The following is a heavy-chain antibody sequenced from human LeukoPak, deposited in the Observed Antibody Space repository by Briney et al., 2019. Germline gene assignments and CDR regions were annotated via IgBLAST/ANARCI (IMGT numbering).Heavy chain of an antibody. CDR1: GFTFSSYV. CDR3: AKEGPTGAGWYYYMDV. V-gene: IGHV3-30*04. Sequence: GGSLRLSCAASGFTFSSYVMHWVRQAPGKGLEWVAIISYDGSNEYYADSVKGRFTISRDNSKNTLYLQMNSLRAEDTAVYYCAKEGPTGAGWYYYMDVWGKGTTVTTSS. CDR2: ISYDGSNE. D-gene: IGHD1-14*01. J-gene: IGHJ6*03.